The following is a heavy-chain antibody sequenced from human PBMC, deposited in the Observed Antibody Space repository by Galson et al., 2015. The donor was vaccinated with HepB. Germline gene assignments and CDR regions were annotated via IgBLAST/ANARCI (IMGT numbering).Heavy chain of an antibody. Sequence: SLRLSCAASGFTFSSHAMHWVRQAPGKGLEWVAVISYDGSNKYYADSVKGRFTISGDNSKNTLYLQMNSLRAEDTAVYYCARDVDAVVTAYFDYWGQRTLVTVSS. V-gene: IGHV3-30-3*01. CDR2: ISYDGSNK. J-gene: IGHJ4*02. CDR3: ARDVDAVVTAYFDY. CDR1: GFTFSSHA. D-gene: IGHD2-21*02.